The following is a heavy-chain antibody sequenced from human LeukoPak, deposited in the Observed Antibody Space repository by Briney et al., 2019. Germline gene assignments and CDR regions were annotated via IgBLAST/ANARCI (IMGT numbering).Heavy chain of an antibody. D-gene: IGHD1-1*01. CDR2: ISAYSANT. J-gene: IGHJ5*02. Sequence: ASVTVSFKASGYTFTSNGFTWVRQAPGQGLEWMGWISAYSANTNYAQKFQGRVTMTTDTSTSTAYMELRSLRSDDTAVYYCATTTTGWFAPWGQGTLVTVSS. CDR1: GYTFTSNG. CDR3: ATTTTGWFAP. V-gene: IGHV1-18*01.